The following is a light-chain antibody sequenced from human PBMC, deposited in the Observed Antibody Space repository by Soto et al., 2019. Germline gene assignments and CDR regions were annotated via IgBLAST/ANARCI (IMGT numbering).Light chain of an antibody. Sequence: QSVLTQAASVSGSPGQSITISCTGTSSDVGGYNYVSWYQQHPGKAPKLMIYEVSNRPSRVSNRFSGSKSGNTASLTISGLQAEDEADYYCSSYTSSSTLVVFGGGTKLIVL. J-gene: IGLJ2*01. CDR3: SSYTSSSTLVV. V-gene: IGLV2-14*01. CDR2: EVS. CDR1: SSDVGGYNY.